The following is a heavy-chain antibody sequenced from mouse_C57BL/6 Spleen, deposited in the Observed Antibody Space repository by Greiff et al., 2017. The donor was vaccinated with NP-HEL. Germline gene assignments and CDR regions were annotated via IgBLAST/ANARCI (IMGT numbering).Heavy chain of an antibody. J-gene: IGHJ4*01. D-gene: IGHD2-5*01. V-gene: IGHV1-82*01. CDR1: GYAFSSSW. CDR2: IYPGDGDT. Sequence: VQVVESGPELVKPGASVKISCKASGYAFSSSWMNWVKQRPGKGLEWIGRIYPGDGDTNYNGKFKGKATLTADKSSSTAYMQLSSLTSEDSAVYFCASVPYYSKNYAIDYWGQGTSVTVSS. CDR3: ASVPYYSKNYAIDY.